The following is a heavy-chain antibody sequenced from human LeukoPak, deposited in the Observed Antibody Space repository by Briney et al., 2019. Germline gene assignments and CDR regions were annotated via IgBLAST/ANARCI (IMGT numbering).Heavy chain of an antibody. J-gene: IGHJ5*02. V-gene: IGHV4-61*02. CDR1: GDSISSGDYY. Sequence: SETLSLTCTVSGDSISSGDYYWSWIRQPAGKGLEWSGCISSSGSTNYNPSLKSRVTISVDTSKNQFSLKLSSVTAADTAVYYCARGRKSSIAARNRWFDPWGQGTLVTVSS. D-gene: IGHD6-6*01. CDR3: ARGRKSSIAARNRWFDP. CDR2: ISSSGST.